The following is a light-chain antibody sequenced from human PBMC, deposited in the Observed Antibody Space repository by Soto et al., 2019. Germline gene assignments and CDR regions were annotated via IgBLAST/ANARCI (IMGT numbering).Light chain of an antibody. J-gene: IGLJ3*02. CDR2: LNSDVSH. V-gene: IGLV4-69*01. CDR3: QTWGTGIWV. Sequence: QAVVTQSPSASASLGASVKLTCTLSSGHSSYAIAWHQQQPEKGPRYLMKLNSDVSHSKGDGIPDRFSGSSSGAERYLTISSLQSEDEADYYCQTWGTGIWVFGGGTKLTVL. CDR1: SGHSSYA.